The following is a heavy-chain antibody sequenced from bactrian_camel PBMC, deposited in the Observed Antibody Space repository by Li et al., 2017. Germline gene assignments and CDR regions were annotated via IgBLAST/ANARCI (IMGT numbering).Heavy chain of an antibody. Sequence: EVQLVESGGGLVQAGGSLRLSCAASGYTYRNYCMGWFRQAPGKEREGVATMYTGGRATYYADAVQGRFTISQDKAKNTMYLQMNGLKPEDTAMYFCAADSRCNGGYLRRIAWEYDNWGQGTQVTVS. CDR1: GYTYRNYC. V-gene: IGHV3S40*01. J-gene: IGHJ4*01. CDR2: MYTGGRAT. D-gene: IGHD2*01. CDR3: AADSRCNGGYLRRIAWEYDN.